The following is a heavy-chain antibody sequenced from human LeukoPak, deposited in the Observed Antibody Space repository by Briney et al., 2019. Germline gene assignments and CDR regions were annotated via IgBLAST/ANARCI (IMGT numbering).Heavy chain of an antibody. CDR1: GGSISSYY. CDR2: IYYSGST. V-gene: IGHV4-59*01. D-gene: IGHD2-2*01. Sequence: PSETLSLTCIVSGGSISSYYWSWIRQPPGKGLEWIGYIYYSGSTNYNPSLKSRVTISVDTSKNQFSLKLSSVTAADTAVYYCARQGHCTETRCYGWFDPWGRGTLVTVSS. J-gene: IGHJ5*02. CDR3: ARQGHCTETRCYGWFDP.